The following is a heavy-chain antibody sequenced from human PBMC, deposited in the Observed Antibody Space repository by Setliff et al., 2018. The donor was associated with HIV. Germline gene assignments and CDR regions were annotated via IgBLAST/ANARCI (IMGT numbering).Heavy chain of an antibody. V-gene: IGHV3-48*04. CDR2: IGSSNHGI. D-gene: IGHD3-10*01. Sequence: GGSLRLSCAASGFTFSSYGMHWVRQAPGKGLDWVAHIGSSNHGIHYTASVQGRFTVSRDNANNLLFLQMNNLRVEDTAVYYCASFFGDYGYWGHGTQVTVSS. J-gene: IGHJ4*01. CDR1: GFTFSSYG. CDR3: ASFFGDYGY.